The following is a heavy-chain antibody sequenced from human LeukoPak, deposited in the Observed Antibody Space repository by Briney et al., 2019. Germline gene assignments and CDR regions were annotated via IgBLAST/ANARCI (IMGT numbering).Heavy chain of an antibody. CDR1: GYTFIDYV. CDR2: INPNSGGT. J-gene: IGHJ5*02. CDR3: ARGGGAAHFDP. Sequence: ASVKVSCKASGYTFIDYVLHWVRQAPGQGLEWMGWINPNSGGTNYAQNFQGRVTMTRDTSISTAYMEMSSLGSDDTAVYFCARGGGAAHFDPWGQGTLVTVSS. D-gene: IGHD3-16*01. V-gene: IGHV1-2*02.